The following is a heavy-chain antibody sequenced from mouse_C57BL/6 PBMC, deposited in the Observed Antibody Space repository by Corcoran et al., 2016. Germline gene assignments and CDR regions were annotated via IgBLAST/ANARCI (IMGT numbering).Heavy chain of an antibody. V-gene: IGHV9-3*01. CDR1: GYTFTTYG. J-gene: IGHJ4*01. D-gene: IGHD2-4*01. Sequence: QIQLVQSGPELKKPGETVKISCKASGYTFTTYGLSWVKQAPGKVLKWMGWITTYSGVPTYADEFKGRFACSLETSASTAYFQINNLKNEDTATYFCARLPYYYYDRVYAMDYGCQGTSVTVSS. CDR3: ARLPYYYYDRVYAMDY. CDR2: ITTYSGVP.